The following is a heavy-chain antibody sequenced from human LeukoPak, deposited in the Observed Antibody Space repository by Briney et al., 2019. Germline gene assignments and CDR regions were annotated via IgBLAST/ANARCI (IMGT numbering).Heavy chain of an antibody. CDR1: GFTFSSYG. Sequence: PGGSLRLSCAASGFTFSSYGMHWVRQAPGKGLEWVAAIWYDGSNKYYADSVKGRFTISRDNSKNTLYLQMNSLRAEDTAVYYCAKIADYGDRRTYYMDVWGKGTTVTVSS. CDR2: IWYDGSNK. V-gene: IGHV3-33*06. CDR3: AKIADYGDRRTYYMDV. D-gene: IGHD4-17*01. J-gene: IGHJ6*03.